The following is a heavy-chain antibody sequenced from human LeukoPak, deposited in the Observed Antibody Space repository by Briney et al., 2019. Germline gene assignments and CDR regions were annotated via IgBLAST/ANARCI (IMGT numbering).Heavy chain of an antibody. CDR2: ISASGGST. CDR3: AELGITMIGGV. D-gene: IGHD3-10*02. V-gene: IGHV3-23*01. J-gene: IGHJ6*04. CDR1: GFTFSSYV. Sequence: GGSLRLSCLASGFTFSSYVMNWVRQTPGKGLEWVSSISASGGSTFYADSVKGRFTISRDNSKNTLYLQMNSLRAEDTAVYYCAELGITMIGGVWGKGTTVTISS.